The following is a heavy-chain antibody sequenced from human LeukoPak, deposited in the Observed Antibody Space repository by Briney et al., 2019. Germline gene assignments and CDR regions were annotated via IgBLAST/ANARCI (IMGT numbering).Heavy chain of an antibody. J-gene: IGHJ4*02. CDR1: GYSFTSYW. Sequence: GESLKISCKGSGYSFTSYWIAWVRQMPGKGLEWMGIIYPVDSATRYSPSFQGQVTISADKSISTAYLQWSSLKASDTAIYYCARSCSSGACYYFDYWGQGTLVTVSS. CDR2: IYPVDSAT. D-gene: IGHD2-15*01. V-gene: IGHV5-51*01. CDR3: ARSCSSGACYYFDY.